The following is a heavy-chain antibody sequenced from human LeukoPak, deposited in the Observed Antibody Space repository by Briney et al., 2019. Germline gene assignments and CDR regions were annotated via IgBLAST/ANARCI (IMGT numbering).Heavy chain of an antibody. V-gene: IGHV1-18*01. CDR3: ARDLGYCSGGTCYRNYFDP. J-gene: IGHJ5*02. Sequence: ASVKVSCKASGGTFSSYAISWVRQAPGQGLEWMGIINPSGGSTNYAQKLQGRVTMTTDTSTSTAYMELRSLRSDDTAVYYCARDLGYCSGGTCYRNYFDPWGQGTLVTVSS. CDR1: GGTFSSYA. CDR2: INPSGGST. D-gene: IGHD2-15*01.